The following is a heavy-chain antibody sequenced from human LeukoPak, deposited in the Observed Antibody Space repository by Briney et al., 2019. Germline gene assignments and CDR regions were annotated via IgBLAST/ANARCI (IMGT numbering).Heavy chain of an antibody. CDR2: ISGSGGST. CDR3: AKGGSGSYYKYYFDY. V-gene: IGHV3-23*01. Sequence: PGGSLRLSCAASGFTFSSYAMSWVREAPGKGLERVSAISGSGGSTYYADSVKGRFTISRDNSKNTLYLQMNSLRAEDTAVYYCAKGGSGSYYKYYFDYWGQGTLVTVSS. J-gene: IGHJ4*02. D-gene: IGHD3-10*01. CDR1: GFTFSSYA.